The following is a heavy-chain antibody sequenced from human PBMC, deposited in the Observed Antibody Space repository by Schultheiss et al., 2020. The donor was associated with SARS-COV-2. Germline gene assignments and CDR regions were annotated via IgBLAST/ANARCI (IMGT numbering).Heavy chain of an antibody. Sequence: SETLSLTCTVSGGSISSSSYYWGWIRQPPGKGLEWIGSIYYSGSTYYNPSLKSRVTISVDTSKNQFSLKLSSVTAADTAVYYCARDGETIRYYYYMDVWGKGTTVTV. J-gene: IGHJ6*03. CDR3: ARDGETIRYYYYMDV. D-gene: IGHD7-27*01. V-gene: IGHV4-39*07. CDR2: IYYSGST. CDR1: GGSISSSSYY.